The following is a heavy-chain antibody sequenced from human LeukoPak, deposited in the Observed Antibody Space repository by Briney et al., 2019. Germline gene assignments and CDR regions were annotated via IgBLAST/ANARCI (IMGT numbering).Heavy chain of an antibody. CDR1: GYSISSGYY. J-gene: IGHJ5*02. CDR3: AREGLNMVRGVIPKEAWGWFDP. CDR2: IYHSGST. Sequence: SETLSLTCTVSGYSISSGYYWGWIRQPPGKGLEWIGSIYHSGSTYYNPSLKSRVTISVDTSKNQFSLKLSSVTAADTAVYYCAREGLNMVRGVIPKEAWGWFDPWGQGTLVTVSS. D-gene: IGHD3-10*01. V-gene: IGHV4-38-2*02.